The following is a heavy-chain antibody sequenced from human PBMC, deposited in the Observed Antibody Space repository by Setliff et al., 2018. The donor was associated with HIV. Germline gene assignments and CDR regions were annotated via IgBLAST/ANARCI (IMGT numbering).Heavy chain of an antibody. J-gene: IGHJ4*02. Sequence: ASVKVSFKASGDTFTTYDINWVRQATGQGPEWIGWMNTNSGNTGYAQKFQVRVTMTRNTSISTAYMELNSLRSDDTAVYYCARQLSNSLDYWGQGTLVTVSS. CDR3: ARQLSNSLDY. CDR1: GDTFTTYD. D-gene: IGHD7-27*01. V-gene: IGHV1-8*02. CDR2: MNTNSGNT.